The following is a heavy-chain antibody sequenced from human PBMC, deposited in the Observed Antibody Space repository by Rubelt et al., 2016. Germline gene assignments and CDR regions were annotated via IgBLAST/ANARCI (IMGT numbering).Heavy chain of an antibody. V-gene: IGHV3-23*01. CDR1: GFNFRSSA. D-gene: IGHD5-24*01. CDR3: AKELQETTTLTVDY. Sequence: EVQLLESGGGLVQPGGSLRLSCAASGFNFRSSAMSWVRQAPGKGLEWVSAISGSGDTTHYADSARGRFTISRDNSRNTLYLQMNILGAEDTAVYFCAKELQETTTLTVDYWGQGTLVAVSS. CDR2: ISGSGDTT. J-gene: IGHJ4*02.